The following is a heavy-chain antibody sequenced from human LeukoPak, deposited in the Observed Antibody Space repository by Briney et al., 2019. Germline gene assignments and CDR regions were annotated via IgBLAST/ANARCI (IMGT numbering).Heavy chain of an antibody. CDR1: GGSFSGYY. CDR3: ARQGYIVVVPAAPNGDAFDI. Sequence: SETLSLTCAVYGGSFSGYYWSWIRQPPGKGLEWIGEINHSGSTNYNPSLKSRVTISVDTSKNQFSLKLSSVTAADTAVYYCARQGYIVVVPAAPNGDAFDIWGQGTMVTVS. V-gene: IGHV4-34*01. CDR2: INHSGST. D-gene: IGHD2-2*01. J-gene: IGHJ3*02.